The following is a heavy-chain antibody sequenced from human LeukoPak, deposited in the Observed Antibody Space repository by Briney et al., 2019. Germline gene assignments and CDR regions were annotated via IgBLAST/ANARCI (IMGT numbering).Heavy chain of an antibody. D-gene: IGHD4-17*01. CDR1: GFSLSSYA. CDR3: ARVTQKVTTLSWVARSGNNWFDP. J-gene: IGHJ5*02. V-gene: IGHV3-30*04. CDR2: ISYDGSKK. Sequence: GGSLRLSCAASGFSLSSYAIHWVRQAPGKGLEWVAIISYDGSKKYYADSVKGRFTISRDNSKNTLYLQMNSLRAEDAAVYYCARVTQKVTTLSWVARSGNNWFDPWGQGTLVTVSS.